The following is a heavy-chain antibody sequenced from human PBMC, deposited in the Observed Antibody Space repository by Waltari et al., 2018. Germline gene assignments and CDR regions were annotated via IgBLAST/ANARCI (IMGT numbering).Heavy chain of an antibody. CDR2: IYHSGST. V-gene: IGHV4-30-2*01. CDR1: GGSISSGGYS. J-gene: IGHJ4*02. Sequence: QLQLQESGSGLVKPSQTLSLTCAVSGGSISSGGYSWSWIRQPPGKGLEWIGYIYHSGSTYYNPSLKSRVTISVDRSKNQFSLKLSSVTAADTAVYYCARLAYCGGDCYRYFDYWGQGTLVTVSS. CDR3: ARLAYCGGDCYRYFDY. D-gene: IGHD2-21*02.